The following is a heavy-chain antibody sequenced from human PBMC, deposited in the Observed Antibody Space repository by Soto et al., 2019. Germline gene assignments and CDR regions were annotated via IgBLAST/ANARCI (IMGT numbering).Heavy chain of an antibody. Sequence: GGSLSLSCAASGFIFSSYGMHWGRQAPGKGLEWVAVISYDGSNKYYADSVKGRFTISRDNSKNTLYLQMNSLRAEDTAVYYCAKDESGSRWELQLLIYSSYYMEVWGKGTTVTVSS. J-gene: IGHJ6*03. CDR1: GFIFSSYG. CDR2: ISYDGSNK. CDR3: AKDESGSRWELQLLIYSSYYMEV. V-gene: IGHV3-30*18. D-gene: IGHD2-15*01.